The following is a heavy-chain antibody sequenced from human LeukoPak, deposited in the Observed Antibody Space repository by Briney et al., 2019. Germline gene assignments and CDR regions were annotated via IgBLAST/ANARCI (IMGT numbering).Heavy chain of an antibody. CDR1: GFTVSSNY. CDR3: ARAPIYSSGTDFDY. V-gene: IGHV3-53*01. J-gene: IGHJ4*02. CDR2: IYSGGST. D-gene: IGHD6-25*01. Sequence: GGSLRLSCAASGFTVSSNYMGWVRQAPGKGLEWVSVIYSGGSTYYADSVKGRFTISRDNSKNTLYLQMNSLRAEDTAVYYCARAPIYSSGTDFDYWGQGTLVTVSS.